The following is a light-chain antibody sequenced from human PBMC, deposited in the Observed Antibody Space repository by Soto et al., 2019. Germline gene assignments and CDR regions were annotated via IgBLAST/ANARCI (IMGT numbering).Light chain of an antibody. J-gene: IGKJ5*01. CDR1: QSVSSN. Sequence: EIVMTQSPATLSVSPEERATLSCRASQSVSSNLAWYQQKPGQAPRLLIYGASTKATGIPARFSGSRSGTEFTLTISSLQSEDFAVYYCQLYSNWPPTFGQGTRLEIK. CDR2: GAS. V-gene: IGKV3-15*01. CDR3: QLYSNWPPT.